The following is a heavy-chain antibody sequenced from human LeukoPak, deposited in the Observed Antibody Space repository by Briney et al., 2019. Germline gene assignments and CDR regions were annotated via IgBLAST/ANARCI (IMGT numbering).Heavy chain of an antibody. CDR2: ISTTSTYI. V-gene: IGHV3-21*01. Sequence: GGSLRLSCAASGFTFSDYSMNWVRQAPGKGLEWVSSISTTSTYIYYVDSVKGRFTISRDNAKNSVFLQMNSLRVEDTAVYYCARDLSLAFDIWGQGTMVTVSS. CDR1: GFTFSDYS. J-gene: IGHJ3*02. CDR3: ARDLSLAFDI.